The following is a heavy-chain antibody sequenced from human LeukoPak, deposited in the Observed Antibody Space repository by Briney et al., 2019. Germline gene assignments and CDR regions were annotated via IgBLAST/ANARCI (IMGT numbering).Heavy chain of an antibody. V-gene: IGHV3-53*01. D-gene: IGHD6-13*01. Sequence: GGSLRLSCAASGFTVSSNYMNWVRQAPGKGLEWVSIIYGGGATYYADSVKGRFTISRDNSKNTLYLQMNSLRAEDTAVYYCASESVRSAGYWGQGTLVTVSS. J-gene: IGHJ4*02. CDR2: IYGGGAT. CDR3: ASESVRSAGY. CDR1: GFTVSSNY.